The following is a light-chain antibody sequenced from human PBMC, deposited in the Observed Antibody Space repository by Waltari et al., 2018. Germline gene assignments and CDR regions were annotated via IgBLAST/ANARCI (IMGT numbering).Light chain of an antibody. J-gene: IGKJ1*01. CDR1: QSIGSN. CDR2: AAS. V-gene: IGKV1-27*01. CDR3: QKCDSAPWT. Sequence: IQMTQSPSSLSASVGDKVTITCRASQSIGSNLAWYQQKPGKVPKLLIYAASTLQSEVPSRFSGSRSGTDFTLTISSLQPEDVATYYCQKCDSAPWTFGQGTKVEIK.